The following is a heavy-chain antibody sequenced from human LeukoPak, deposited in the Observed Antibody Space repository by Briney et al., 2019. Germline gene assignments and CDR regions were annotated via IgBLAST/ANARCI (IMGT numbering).Heavy chain of an antibody. D-gene: IGHD3-22*01. CDR3: AKDRSSGLQGFDV. CDR1: GISLDDYG. Sequence: GGSLRLSCAASGISLDDYGMHWVRQVPGKGLEWVSGINWNSGSIGQADSVKGRFTISRDNAKNSLCLQMNSLRVEDTALYYCAKDRSSGLQGFDVWGQGTMVTVSS. V-gene: IGHV3-9*01. J-gene: IGHJ3*01. CDR2: INWNSGSI.